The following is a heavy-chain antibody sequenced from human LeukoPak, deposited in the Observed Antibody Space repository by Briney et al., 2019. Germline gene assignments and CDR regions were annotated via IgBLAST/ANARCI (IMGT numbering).Heavy chain of an antibody. J-gene: IGHJ6*02. D-gene: IGHD6-19*01. V-gene: IGHV3-11*01. CDR1: GFTFSDYY. CDR3: ARVGSESVYYYYGMDV. Sequence: GGSLRLSCAASGFTFSDYYMSWIRQAPGKGLERVSYISSSGSTIYYADSVKGRFTISRDNAKNSLYLQMNSLRAEDTAVYYCARVGSESVYYYYGMDVWGQGTTVTVSS. CDR2: ISSSGSTI.